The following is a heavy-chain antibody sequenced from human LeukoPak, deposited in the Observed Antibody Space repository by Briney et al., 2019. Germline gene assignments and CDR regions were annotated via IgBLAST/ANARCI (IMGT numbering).Heavy chain of an antibody. D-gene: IGHD3-10*01. J-gene: IGHJ3*02. CDR1: GGSISSHY. V-gene: IGHV4-59*11. CDR3: ASVSYYGSGSDAFDI. CDR2: IYYSGST. Sequence: SETLSLTCTVSGGSISSHYWSWIRQPPGKALEWIGYIYYSGSTNYHPSLKSRVTMSVDTSKNQFSLKLSSLTAADTAVYYCASVSYYGSGSDAFDIWGQGTLVTVSS.